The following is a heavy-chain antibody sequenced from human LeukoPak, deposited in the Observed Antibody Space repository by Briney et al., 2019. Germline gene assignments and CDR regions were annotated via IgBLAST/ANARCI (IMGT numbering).Heavy chain of an antibody. CDR2: ISWNSGSI. Sequence: GRSLRLSCAASGFTSDDYAMHWVRQAPGKGLEWVSGISWNSGSIGYADSVKGRFTISRDNAKNSLYLQMNSLRAEDTALYYCAKTCFEISYDSSGCFDYWGQGTLVTVSS. CDR1: GFTSDDYA. J-gene: IGHJ4*02. D-gene: IGHD3-22*01. V-gene: IGHV3-9*02. CDR3: AKTCFEISYDSSGCFDY.